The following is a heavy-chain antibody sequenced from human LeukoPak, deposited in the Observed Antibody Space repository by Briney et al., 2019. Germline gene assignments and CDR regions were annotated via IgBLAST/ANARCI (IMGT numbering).Heavy chain of an antibody. Sequence: GASVKVSCEASGCTFTSYAMNWVRQAPGQGLEWMGWINTNTGNPTYAQGFTGRFVFSLDTSVSTAYLQISSLKAEDTAVYYCARDGGFGGVIDFDYWGQGTLVTVSS. CDR1: GCTFTSYA. J-gene: IGHJ4*02. CDR2: INTNTGNP. D-gene: IGHD3-16*02. V-gene: IGHV7-4-1*02. CDR3: ARDGGFGGVIDFDY.